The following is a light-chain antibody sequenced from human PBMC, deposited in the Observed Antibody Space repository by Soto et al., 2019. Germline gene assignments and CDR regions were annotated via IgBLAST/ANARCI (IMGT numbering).Light chain of an antibody. CDR1: QSLSGW. Sequence: DVQMTQSPSTLSASVGDRVTITCRASQSLSGWLAWYQHKPGKAPKLLIYDVSTLGSGVPSRFSGRGSGTEFTLTISSLQPDDFATYYCQQYSGDSYTFGQGTQL. V-gene: IGKV1-5*01. CDR3: QQYSGDSYT. CDR2: DVS. J-gene: IGKJ2*01.